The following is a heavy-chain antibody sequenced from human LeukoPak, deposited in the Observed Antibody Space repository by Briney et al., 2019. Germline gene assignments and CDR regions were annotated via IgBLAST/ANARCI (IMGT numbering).Heavy chain of an antibody. J-gene: IGHJ4*02. CDR1: GGTFSSYA. Sequence: ASVKVSCKASGGTFSSYAISWVRQSPGQGLEWMGRIIPILGIANYAQKFQGRVTITADKSTSTAYMELSSLRSEDTAVYYCARAAPGRNWGQGTLVTVSS. V-gene: IGHV1-69*04. CDR2: IIPILGIA. CDR3: ARAAPGRN.